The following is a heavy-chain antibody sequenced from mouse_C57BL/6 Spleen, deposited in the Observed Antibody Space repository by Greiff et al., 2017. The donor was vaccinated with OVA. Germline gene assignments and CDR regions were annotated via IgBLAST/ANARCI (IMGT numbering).Heavy chain of an antibody. Sequence: EVKLVESGPGLVKPSQSLSLTCSVTGYSITSGYYWNWIRQFPGNKLEWMGYISYDGSNNYNPSLKNRISITRDTSKNQFFLKLNSVTTEDTATYYCARDHEGDYFDYWGQGTTLTVSS. J-gene: IGHJ2*01. CDR3: ARDHEGDYFDY. CDR1: GYSITSGYY. V-gene: IGHV3-6*01. CDR2: ISYDGSN.